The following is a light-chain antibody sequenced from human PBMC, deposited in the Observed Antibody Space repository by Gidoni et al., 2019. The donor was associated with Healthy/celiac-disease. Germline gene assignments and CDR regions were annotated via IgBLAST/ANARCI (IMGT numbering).Light chain of an antibody. CDR1: QSVSSSY. Sequence: EIVLTQSPGTLSLSPGERATLSCRASQSVSSSYLDRYQQKPGQAPRLLIYGASSRATGIPDRFSGSGSGTDFTLTISRLEPEDFAVYYCQQYGSSPRTFGQGTKVEIK. V-gene: IGKV3-20*01. CDR3: QQYGSSPRT. CDR2: GAS. J-gene: IGKJ1*01.